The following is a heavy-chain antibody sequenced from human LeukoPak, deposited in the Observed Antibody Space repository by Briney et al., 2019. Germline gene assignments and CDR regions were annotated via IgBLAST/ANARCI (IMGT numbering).Heavy chain of an antibody. Sequence: SCKASGYTFTGYYMHWVRQAPGKGLEWVSIIFGNGDATYYADSVKGRFTVSRDNSKDTLYLQMNDLRPDDTAIYYCAKRNTMVRGGPCFDYWGQGLLVTVSS. D-gene: IGHD3-10*01. CDR3: AKRNTMVRGGPCFDY. J-gene: IGHJ4*02. CDR1: GYTFTGYY. V-gene: IGHV3-23*01. CDR2: IFGNGDAT.